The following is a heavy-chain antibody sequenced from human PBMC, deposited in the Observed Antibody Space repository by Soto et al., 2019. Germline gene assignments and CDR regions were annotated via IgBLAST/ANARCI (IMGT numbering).Heavy chain of an antibody. CDR1: GYTFTSYG. V-gene: IGHV1-18*01. J-gene: IGHJ5*02. D-gene: IGHD2-15*01. Sequence: ASVKVSCKASGYTFTSYGISWVRQAPGQGLEWMGWISAYNGNTNYAQKLQGRVTMTTDTSTSTAYMELRSLRSDDTAVYYCARDPGVVVVAAENWFDPWGQGTLVTVSS. CDR3: ARDPGVVVVAAENWFDP. CDR2: ISAYNGNT.